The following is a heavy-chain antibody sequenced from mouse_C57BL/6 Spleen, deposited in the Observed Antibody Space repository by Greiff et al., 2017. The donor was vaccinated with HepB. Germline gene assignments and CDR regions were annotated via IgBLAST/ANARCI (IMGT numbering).Heavy chain of an antibody. CDR1: GYTFTSYW. CDR2: INPSNGGT. CDR3: AREGSYYYGSSLWWYFDV. V-gene: IGHV1-53*01. D-gene: IGHD1-1*01. J-gene: IGHJ1*03. Sequence: QVQLQQPGTELVKPGASVKLSCKASGYTFTSYWMHWVKQRPGQGLEWIGNINPSNGGTNYNEKFKSKATLTVDKSSSTAYMQLSSLTSEDSAVYDCAREGSYYYGSSLWWYFDVWGTGTTVTVSS.